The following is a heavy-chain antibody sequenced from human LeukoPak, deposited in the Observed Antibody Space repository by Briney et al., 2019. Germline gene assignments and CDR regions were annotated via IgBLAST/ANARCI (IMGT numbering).Heavy chain of an antibody. CDR1: GFIFSNYA. CDR2: IGGRDSGT. CDR3: AKWGDYDILTGYYDSDY. Sequence: QSGASLRLSCAASGFIFSNYAMSWVRQAPGKGLEWVSAIGGRDSGTYYADSVGGRFTVSRDDPKNTLYLQMNTLRAEDTAVYYCAKWGDYDILTGYYDSDYWGQGTLVTVSS. V-gene: IGHV3-23*01. J-gene: IGHJ4*02. D-gene: IGHD3-9*01.